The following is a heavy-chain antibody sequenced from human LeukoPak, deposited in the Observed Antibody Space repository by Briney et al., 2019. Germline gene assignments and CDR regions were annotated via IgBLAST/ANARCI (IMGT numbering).Heavy chain of an antibody. Sequence: SETLSLTCTVSGGSISSYYWSWIRQPPGKGLERIGYIYYSGSTNYNPSLKSRVTISVDTSKNQFSLKLSSVTAADTAVHYCARSITIFGVTMFDPWGQGTLVTVSS. D-gene: IGHD3-3*01. CDR3: ARSITIFGVTMFDP. V-gene: IGHV4-59*01. J-gene: IGHJ5*02. CDR1: GGSISSYY. CDR2: IYYSGST.